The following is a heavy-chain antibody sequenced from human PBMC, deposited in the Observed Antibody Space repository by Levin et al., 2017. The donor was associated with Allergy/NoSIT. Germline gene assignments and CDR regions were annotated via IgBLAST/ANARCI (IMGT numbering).Heavy chain of an antibody. CDR2: ISSSSSYI. CDR1: GFTFSSYS. Sequence: SCAASGFTFSSYSMNWVRQAPGKGLEWVSSISSSSSYIYYADSVKGRFTISRDNAKNSLYLQMNSLRAEDTAVYYCARDLDSSGYWMYYYGMDVWGQGTTVTVSS. V-gene: IGHV3-21*01. D-gene: IGHD3-22*01. J-gene: IGHJ6*02. CDR3: ARDLDSSGYWMYYYGMDV.